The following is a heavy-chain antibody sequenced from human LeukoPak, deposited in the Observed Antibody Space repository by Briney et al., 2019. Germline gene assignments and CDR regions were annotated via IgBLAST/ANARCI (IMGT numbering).Heavy chain of an antibody. CDR2: IYDSGST. CDR3: AAHTAGRGSGY. V-gene: IGHV4-59*08. J-gene: IGHJ4*02. CDR1: GASISSYY. Sequence: SETLSLTCSVSGASISSYYWSWIRQPPGKGLGWIGHIYDSGSTKYNPSLKSRVTISVDTSKNQFSLTLSSVTAADTAVYYCAAHTAGRGSGYWGQGILVAVSS. D-gene: IGHD5-12*01.